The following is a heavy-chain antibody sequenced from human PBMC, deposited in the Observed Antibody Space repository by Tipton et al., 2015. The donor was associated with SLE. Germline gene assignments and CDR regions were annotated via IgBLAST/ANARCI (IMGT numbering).Heavy chain of an antibody. CDR1: GFTFSSYS. J-gene: IGHJ3*02. D-gene: IGHD2-15*01. Sequence: SLRLSCAASGFTFSSYSMNWVRQAPGKGLEWVSSISSSSSYIYYADSVKGRFTISRDNAKNSLYLQMNSLRAEDTAVYYCARDHSGGSSRGAFDTWGQGTMVTVSS. CDR2: ISSSSSYI. V-gene: IGHV3-21*01. CDR3: ARDHSGGSSRGAFDT.